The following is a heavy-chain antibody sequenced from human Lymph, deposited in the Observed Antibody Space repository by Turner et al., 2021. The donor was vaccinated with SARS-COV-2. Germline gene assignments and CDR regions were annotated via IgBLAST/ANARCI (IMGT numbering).Heavy chain of an antibody. CDR2: FDPEDAET. CDR1: GYTLTELS. V-gene: IGHV1-24*01. CDR3: ARGRLDSYSGSYYSWFDP. Sequence: QVQLVQSGAEVKKPGASVKVSCKVSGYTLTELSMHWVRQAPGKGLEWMGGFDPEDAETIYAQKFQGRVTMTEDTSTDTAYMDLSSLRSEDTAMYYCARGRLDSYSGSYYSWFDPWGQGTLVTVSS. J-gene: IGHJ5*02. D-gene: IGHD1-26*01.